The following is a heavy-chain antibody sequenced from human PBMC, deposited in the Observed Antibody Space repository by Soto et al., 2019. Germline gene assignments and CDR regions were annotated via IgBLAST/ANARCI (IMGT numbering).Heavy chain of an antibody. CDR1: GFTFSSYA. CDR2: ISGSGGST. D-gene: IGHD3-22*01. J-gene: IGHJ3*02. V-gene: IGHV3-23*01. Sequence: PGGSLRLSCAASGFTFSSYAMSWVRQAPGKGLEWVSAISGSGGSTYYAGSVKGRFTISRDNSKNTLYLQMNSLRAEDTAVYYCAKDRPYYYDSSGDDAFDIWGQGTMVTV. CDR3: AKDRPYYYDSSGDDAFDI.